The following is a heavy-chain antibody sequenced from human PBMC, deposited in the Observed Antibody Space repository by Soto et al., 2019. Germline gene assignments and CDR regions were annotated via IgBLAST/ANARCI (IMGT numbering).Heavy chain of an antibody. CDR3: TTIIGQSAAGGS. D-gene: IGHD6-13*01. CDR2: LKSKYVGGTT. J-gene: IGHJ5*01. Sequence: PGGSLRLSCVGSGFIFANAWMNWVRQAPGKGLEWVGRLKSKYVGGTTDYAAPVKGRFTISRDDSKNTLYLQMDNLKIEDTAIYYCTTIIGQSAAGGSWGHGTLVTVS. CDR1: GFIFANAW. V-gene: IGHV3-15*07.